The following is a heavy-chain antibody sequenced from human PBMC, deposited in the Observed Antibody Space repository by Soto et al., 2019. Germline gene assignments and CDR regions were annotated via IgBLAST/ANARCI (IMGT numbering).Heavy chain of an antibody. D-gene: IGHD1-26*01. CDR1: GGSFSGYY. V-gene: IGHV4-34*01. CDR2: INHSGST. J-gene: IGHJ4*02. Sequence: QVQLQQWGAGLLKPSETLSLTCAVYGGSFSGYYWSWIRQPPGKGLEWIGEINHSGSTNYNPSLKSRVTISVDTSKNQFSLKLSSVTAADTAVYYCARGRGGATVDDYWGQGTLVTVSS. CDR3: ARGRGGATVDDY.